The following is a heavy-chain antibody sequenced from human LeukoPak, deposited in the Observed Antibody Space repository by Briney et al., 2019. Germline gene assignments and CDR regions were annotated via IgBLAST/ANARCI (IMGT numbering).Heavy chain of an antibody. CDR1: GYTFTSYG. CDR2: ISAYNGNT. CDR3: ARASRVVVVPAAIRLYENWFDP. V-gene: IGHV1-18*01. D-gene: IGHD2-2*01. J-gene: IGHJ5*02. Sequence: ASVKVSCKASGYTFTSYGISWVRQAPGQGLEWMGWISAYNGNTNYAQKLQGRVTMTTDTSTNTAYMELRSLRSDDTAVYYCARASRVVVVPAAIRLYENWFDPWGQGTLVTVSS.